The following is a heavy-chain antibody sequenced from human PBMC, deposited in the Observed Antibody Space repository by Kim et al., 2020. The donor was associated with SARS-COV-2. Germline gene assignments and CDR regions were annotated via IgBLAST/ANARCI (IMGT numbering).Heavy chain of an antibody. Sequence: SETLSLTCTVSGGSISSYYWSWIRQPPGKGLEWIGYIYYSGSTNYNPSLKSRVTISVDTSKNQFSLKLSSVTAADTAVYYCAVGSANYYGMDVWGQGTTVTVSS. V-gene: IGHV4-59*08. CDR1: GGSISSYY. CDR3: AVGSANYYGMDV. CDR2: IYYSGST. J-gene: IGHJ6*02.